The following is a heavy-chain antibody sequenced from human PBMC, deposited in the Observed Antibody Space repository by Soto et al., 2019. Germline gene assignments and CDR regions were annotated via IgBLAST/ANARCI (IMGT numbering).Heavy chain of an antibody. CDR3: ARRYVGNFDY. Sequence: SETLSLTCTVSGGSISSYYWSWIRQPPGKGLEWIGYIYYSGSTNYNPSLKSRVTISVDTSKNQFSLKLSSVTAADTAVYYGARRYVGNFDYWGQGTLVTVSS. CDR1: GGSISSYY. CDR2: IYYSGST. D-gene: IGHD3-16*01. J-gene: IGHJ4*02. V-gene: IGHV4-59*01.